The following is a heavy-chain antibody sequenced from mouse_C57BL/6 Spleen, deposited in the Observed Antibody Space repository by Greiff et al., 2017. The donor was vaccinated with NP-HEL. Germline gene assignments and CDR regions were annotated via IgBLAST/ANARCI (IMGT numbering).Heavy chain of an antibody. J-gene: IGHJ2*01. Sequence: DVKLQESGPGLVKPSQSLSLTCSVTGYSITSGYYWNWIRQFPGNKLEWMGYISYDGSNNYNPSLKNRISITRDTSTNQFFLKLNSVTTEDTATYYCATSSRYFDYWGQGTTLTVSS. CDR3: ATSSRYFDY. CDR2: ISYDGSN. V-gene: IGHV3-6*01. CDR1: GYSITSGYY.